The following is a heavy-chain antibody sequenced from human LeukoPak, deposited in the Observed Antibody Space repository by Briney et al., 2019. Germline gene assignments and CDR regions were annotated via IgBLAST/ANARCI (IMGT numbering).Heavy chain of an antibody. D-gene: IGHD3-22*01. J-gene: IGHJ4*02. CDR2: ISGSGGST. Sequence: GGSLRLSCAASGFTFSSYAMSWVRQAPGKGLEWVSAISGSGGSTYYADCVKGRFTISRDNSKNTLYLQMNSLRAEDTAVYYCAKVNEYYYDSSGFSDYWGQGTLVIVSS. CDR1: GFTFSSYA. V-gene: IGHV3-23*01. CDR3: AKVNEYYYDSSGFSDY.